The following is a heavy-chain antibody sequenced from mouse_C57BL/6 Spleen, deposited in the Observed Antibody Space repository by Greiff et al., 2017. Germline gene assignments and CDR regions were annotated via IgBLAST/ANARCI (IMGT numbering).Heavy chain of an antibody. D-gene: IGHD1-1*01. CDR3: ARQGTTVVGGGFDY. J-gene: IGHJ2*01. CDR2: ISSGGSYT. Sequence: EVQGVESGGDLVKPGGSLKLSCAASGFTFSSYGMSWVRQTPDKRLEWVATISSGGSYTYYPASVKGRFTISRDNAKNTLYLQMSSLKSEDTAMYYCARQGTTVVGGGFDYWGQGTTLTVSS. CDR1: GFTFSSYG. V-gene: IGHV5-6*01.